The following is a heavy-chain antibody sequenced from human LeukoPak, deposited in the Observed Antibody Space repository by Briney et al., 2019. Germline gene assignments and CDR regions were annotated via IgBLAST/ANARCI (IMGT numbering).Heavy chain of an antibody. CDR2: INPTGDST. D-gene: IGHD1-26*01. V-gene: IGHV1-46*01. Sequence: ASVKVSCKASGGTFSTYVISWVRQAPGQGLEWMGLINPTGDSTGYAQKFQGRITMTRDMSTSTDYMELSSLRSEDTAIYYCARDNSLGDNAWWFDPWGQGTLVTVSS. CDR1: GGTFSTYV. J-gene: IGHJ5*02. CDR3: ARDNSLGDNAWWFDP.